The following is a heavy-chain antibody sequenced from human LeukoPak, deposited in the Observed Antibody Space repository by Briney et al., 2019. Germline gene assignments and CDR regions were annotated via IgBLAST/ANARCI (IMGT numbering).Heavy chain of an antibody. CDR1: GFTFSNYA. CDR2: ISGSGGST. Sequence: GGSLRLSCAASGFTFSNYAMSWVRQAPGKGLEWVSAISGSGGSTYYADSVKGRFTISRDNSKNTLYLQMNSLRAEDTAIYYCAKDREYSSGPHDAFDIWGQGTMVTVSS. V-gene: IGHV3-23*01. D-gene: IGHD6-19*01. J-gene: IGHJ3*02. CDR3: AKDREYSSGPHDAFDI.